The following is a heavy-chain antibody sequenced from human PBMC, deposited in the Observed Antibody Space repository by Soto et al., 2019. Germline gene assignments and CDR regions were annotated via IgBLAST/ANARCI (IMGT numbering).Heavy chain of an antibody. V-gene: IGHV3-23*01. CDR3: ARGDRGGSGSPASYYYSVLDV. CDR1: GVTFSSYA. D-gene: IGHD3-10*01. J-gene: IGHJ6*02. Sequence: DVQLLESGGDLVQPGGSLRLSCAASGVTFSSYAMSWVRQAPGKGLEWVSSVSAGGDMTYYSDSVKGRFTISRDNSNNALFLQMNSLRAEDTALYYCARGDRGGSGSPASYYYSVLDVWGQGTTVTVSS. CDR2: VSAGGDMT.